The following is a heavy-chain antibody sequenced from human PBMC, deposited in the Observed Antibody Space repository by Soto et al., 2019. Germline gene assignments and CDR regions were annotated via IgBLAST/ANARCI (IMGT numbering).Heavy chain of an antibody. Sequence: GASVKVSCKASGGTFSSYAISWVRQAPGQGLEWMGGIIPIFGTANYAQKFQGRVTITADESTSTAYMELSSLRSEDTAVFYCARVFTVKYYDFWSGPRPYYYYGMDVWGQGTTVTVSS. CDR3: ARVFTVKYYDFWSGPRPYYYYGMDV. V-gene: IGHV1-69*13. CDR2: IIPIFGTA. J-gene: IGHJ6*02. CDR1: GGTFSSYA. D-gene: IGHD3-3*01.